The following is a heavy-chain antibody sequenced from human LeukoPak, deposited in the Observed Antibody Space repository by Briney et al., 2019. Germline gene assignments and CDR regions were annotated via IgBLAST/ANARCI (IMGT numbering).Heavy chain of an antibody. Sequence: PGGSLRLSRAASGFTFSSYEMNWVRQAPGKGLEWVSYISSSGSTIYYADSVKGRFTISRDNAKNSLYLQMNSLRAEDTAVYYCARESSSWSPYFDYWGQGTLVTVSS. D-gene: IGHD6-13*01. J-gene: IGHJ4*02. CDR1: GFTFSSYE. CDR2: ISSSGSTI. V-gene: IGHV3-48*03. CDR3: ARESSSWSPYFDY.